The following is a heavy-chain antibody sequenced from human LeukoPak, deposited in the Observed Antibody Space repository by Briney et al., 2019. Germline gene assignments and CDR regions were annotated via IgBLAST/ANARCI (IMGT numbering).Heavy chain of an antibody. V-gene: IGHV3-23*01. CDR3: AKGSGSSPTPTAFDC. Sequence: GGSLRLSCAASGFTFSSYAMSWVRQAPGKGLEWVSAISGSGGSTYYADSVKGRFTISRDNSKNKLYLQMNSLRAEDTAVYYCAKGSGSSPTPTAFDCWGQGPLVPVSS. J-gene: IGHJ4*02. CDR2: ISGSGGST. D-gene: IGHD2-2*01. CDR1: GFTFSSYA.